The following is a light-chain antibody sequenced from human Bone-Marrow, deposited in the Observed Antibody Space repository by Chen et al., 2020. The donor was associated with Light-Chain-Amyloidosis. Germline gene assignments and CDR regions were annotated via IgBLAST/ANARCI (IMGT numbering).Light chain of an antibody. Sequence: YELTQPPSVSVYPGQTARITCSGDDLPTKYAYWYQQKPGQAPVLVIDIDTERPAVISERFSGSSSGTTATLTISGVQAEDEADYHCQSAYSSGTYEVIFGGGTKLTVL. CDR2: IDT. CDR3: QSAYSSGTYEVI. CDR1: DLPTKY. V-gene: IGLV3-25*03. J-gene: IGLJ2*01.